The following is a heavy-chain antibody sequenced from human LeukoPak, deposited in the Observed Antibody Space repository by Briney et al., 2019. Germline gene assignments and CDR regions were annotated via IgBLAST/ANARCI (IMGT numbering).Heavy chain of an antibody. CDR3: ALSIAARPYYFDY. J-gene: IGHJ4*02. CDR2: IWYDGSNK. CDR1: GFTFSSYG. D-gene: IGHD6-6*01. V-gene: IGHV3-33*01. Sequence: PGGSLRLSCAASGFTFSSYGMHWVRQAPGKGLEWVAVIWYDGSNKYYADSGKGRFTISRDNSKNTLYLQMNSLRAEDTAVYYCALSIAARPYYFDYWGQGTLVTVSS.